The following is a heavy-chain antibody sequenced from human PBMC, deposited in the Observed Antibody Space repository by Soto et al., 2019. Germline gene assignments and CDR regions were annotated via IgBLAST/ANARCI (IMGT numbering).Heavy chain of an antibody. J-gene: IGHJ4*02. Sequence: ASVKVSCKASGYTFTSYGISWVRQAPGQGLEWMGWISAYNGNTNYAQKLQGRVTMTTDTSTSTAYMELRSLRSDDTAVYYCAREVERNIVVVPAAHDYWGQGTLVTVSS. D-gene: IGHD2-2*01. CDR1: GYTFTSYG. CDR3: AREVERNIVVVPAAHDY. V-gene: IGHV1-18*01. CDR2: ISAYNGNT.